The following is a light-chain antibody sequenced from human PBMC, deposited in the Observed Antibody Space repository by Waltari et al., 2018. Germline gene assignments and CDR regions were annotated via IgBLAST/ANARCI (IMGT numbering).Light chain of an antibody. CDR1: SSDVGVYKY. V-gene: IGLV2-14*03. J-gene: IGLJ2*01. CDR2: DVS. CDR3: SSYTSTTTLV. Sequence: QSALSQPASVSGSPGQSITISCTGTSSDVGVYKYVSWYQHHPGRAPKLILFDVSELPSGISNRFSGSKSGNTASLTISGLQTEDEADYYCSSYTSTTTLVFGGGTKVTVL.